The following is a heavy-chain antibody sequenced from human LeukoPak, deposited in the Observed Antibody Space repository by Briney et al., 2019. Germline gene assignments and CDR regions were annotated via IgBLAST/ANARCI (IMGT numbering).Heavy chain of an antibody. CDR3: ARLRPYDSSGYYYDYFDY. CDR2: VYYSGSP. Sequence: SETLSLTCTVSGDSISSCSYYWGWIRQPPGKGREWIGSVYYSGSPYYNPSLKRRVTIFVDTSKKQFSLKLSSVTAAGTAVYYCARLRPYDSSGYYYDYFDYWGQGTLVTVSS. J-gene: IGHJ4*02. D-gene: IGHD3-22*01. CDR1: GDSISSCSYY. V-gene: IGHV4-39*01.